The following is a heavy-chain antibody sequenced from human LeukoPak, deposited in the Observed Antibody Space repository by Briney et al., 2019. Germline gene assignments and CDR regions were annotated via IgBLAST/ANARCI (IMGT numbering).Heavy chain of an antibody. Sequence: GGSLRLSCAASGFTFSSYAMSWVRQAPGKGLEWVSAISGSGGSTYYADSVKGRFTISRDNSKNTLYLQMNSLRAEDTAVYYCAKEGCSSTSCYLRWFDPWGQGTLVTVSS. CDR1: GFTFSSYA. CDR2: ISGSGGST. CDR3: AKEGCSSTSCYLRWFDP. V-gene: IGHV3-23*01. J-gene: IGHJ5*02. D-gene: IGHD2-2*01.